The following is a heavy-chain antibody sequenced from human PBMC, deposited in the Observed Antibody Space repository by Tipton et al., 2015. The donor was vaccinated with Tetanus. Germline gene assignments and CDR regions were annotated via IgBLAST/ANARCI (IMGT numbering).Heavy chain of an antibody. CDR2: ISNSGAT. Sequence: LRLSCTVSGGSVRGGDHQWNWIRQTPGKGLEWLAYISNSGATNSNYSLKSRITISRDTSKNQFSLRLTSVTAADTAVYYCARANYDYPKKGPFDSWGQGTLVIVSS. CDR1: GGSVRGGDHQ. CDR3: ARANYDYPKKGPFDS. D-gene: IGHD3-3*01. V-gene: IGHV4-61*08. J-gene: IGHJ4*02.